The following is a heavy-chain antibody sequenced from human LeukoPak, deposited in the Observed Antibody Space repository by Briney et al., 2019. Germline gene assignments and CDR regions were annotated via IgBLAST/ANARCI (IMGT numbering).Heavy chain of an antibody. D-gene: IGHD3-10*01. Sequence: ASVKVSCKASGYTFTGYYMHWVRQPPGQGLEWMGRINPNSGGTNYAQKFQGRVTMTRDTSISTAYMELSRLRSDDTAVYYCARDRGVRGVTDFYYMDVWGKGTAVTVSS. CDR2: INPNSGGT. CDR3: ARDRGVRGVTDFYYMDV. V-gene: IGHV1-2*06. CDR1: GYTFTGYY. J-gene: IGHJ6*03.